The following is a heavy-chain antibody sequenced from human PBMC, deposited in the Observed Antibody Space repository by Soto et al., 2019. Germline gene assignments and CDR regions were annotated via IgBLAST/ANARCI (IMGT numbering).Heavy chain of an antibody. CDR3: ARGGGVGVAGSAAFDM. CDR2: INPATGAA. Sequence: QLHLVQSGAVVKKPGASVTVSCSASGYPVTAYYMHWVRQAPGRGLEWMGGINPATGAAKYTQTLRGRVPMAEATSTRSAFMEPRGLTSEDPAGFCCARGGGVGVAGSAAFDMWGQGTLVTVSS. V-gene: IGHV1-2*02. CDR1: GYPVTAYY. J-gene: IGHJ3*02. D-gene: IGHD3-3*01.